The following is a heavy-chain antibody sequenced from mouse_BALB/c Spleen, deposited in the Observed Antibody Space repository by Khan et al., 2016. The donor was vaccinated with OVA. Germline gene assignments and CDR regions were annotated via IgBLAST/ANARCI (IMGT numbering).Heavy chain of an antibody. Sequence: EVQLVESGPGLVKPSQSLSLTCTVTGYSITSDYAWNWIRQFPGNTLEWVGYISSTGSTSSNPSLKSRISITRDTSKNQFFLQLRSVTSEDTATYYCASGRLLLRYPDYFDYWGQGTTLTVSS. J-gene: IGHJ2*01. D-gene: IGHD1-1*01. V-gene: IGHV3-2*02. CDR3: ASGRLLLRYPDYFDY. CDR1: GYSITSDYA. CDR2: ISSTGST.